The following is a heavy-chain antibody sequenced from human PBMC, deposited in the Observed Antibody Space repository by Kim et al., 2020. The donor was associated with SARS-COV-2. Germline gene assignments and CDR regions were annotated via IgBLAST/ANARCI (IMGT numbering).Heavy chain of an antibody. V-gene: IGHV1-18*01. CDR3: SILGYFSSTSCYGFDY. Sequence: ASVKVSCKASGYTFTSYGISWVRQAPGQGLEWMGWISAYNGNTNYAQKLQGRVTMTTDTSTSTAYMELRSLRSDDTAVYYCSILGYFSSTSCYGFDYWVKGALVTVSS. CDR1: GYTFTSYG. D-gene: IGHD2-2*01. J-gene: IGHJ4*02. CDR2: ISAYNGNT.